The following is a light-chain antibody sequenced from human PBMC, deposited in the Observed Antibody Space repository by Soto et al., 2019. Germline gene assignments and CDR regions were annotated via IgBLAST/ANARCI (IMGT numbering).Light chain of an antibody. CDR2: GDN. J-gene: IGLJ1*01. CDR1: SSNIGARYD. V-gene: IGLV1-40*01. CDR3: QSYDSSLNRV. Sequence: QSVLTQPPSVSGAPGQRITISCTGSSSNIGARYDVHWYRQLPGTAPKLLLYGDNNRPSGVPDRFSGSRSGASASLAITGLLADDEADYFCQSYDSSLNRVFGTGTKLTV.